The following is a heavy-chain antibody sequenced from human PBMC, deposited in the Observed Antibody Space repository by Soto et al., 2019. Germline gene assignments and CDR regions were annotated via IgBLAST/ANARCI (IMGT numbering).Heavy chain of an antibody. V-gene: IGHV4-30-2*01. J-gene: IGHJ4*02. CDR3: ARLNGDPDS. D-gene: IGHD2-8*01. CDR1: GASISSGGHS. Sequence: QVQLQESGPGLVKPSQTLSLTCAVSGASISSGGHSWTWIRQPPGEGLEWIGYFSHTGGTYYNPSLKSLVIISVDRSKNHLSLKLRSVTAADTAVYYCARLNGDPDSWGQGTLVTVSS. CDR2: FSHTGGT.